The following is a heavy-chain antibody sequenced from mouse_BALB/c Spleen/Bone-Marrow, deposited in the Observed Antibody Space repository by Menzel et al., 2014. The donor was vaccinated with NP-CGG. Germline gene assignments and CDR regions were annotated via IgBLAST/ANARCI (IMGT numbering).Heavy chain of an antibody. D-gene: IGHD4-1*01. CDR1: GFTFSSFG. J-gene: IGHJ2*01. CDR3: ARGGNWEDFDY. Sequence: EVKLVESGGGLVQPGGSRKLSCAASGFTFSSFGMHWVRQAPERGLEWVAYISSGSSTIFYADTVKGRFTISRDNPKNTLFLQMASLGSEDTAMYYCARGGNWEDFDYWGQGTPLTVSS. V-gene: IGHV5-17*02. CDR2: ISSGSSTI.